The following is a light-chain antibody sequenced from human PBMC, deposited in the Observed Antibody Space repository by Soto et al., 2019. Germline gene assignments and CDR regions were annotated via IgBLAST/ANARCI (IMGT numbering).Light chain of an antibody. Sequence: ELVLTQSPATLSLYTGERATLSCRASQSVSSYLAWYQQKPGQAPRLLIYDASNRATGIPARFSGSGSGTDFTLTISSLEPEDFAVYYCQQRSNSWTFGQGTKVDIK. CDR3: QQRSNSWT. CDR1: QSVSSY. J-gene: IGKJ1*01. V-gene: IGKV3-11*01. CDR2: DAS.